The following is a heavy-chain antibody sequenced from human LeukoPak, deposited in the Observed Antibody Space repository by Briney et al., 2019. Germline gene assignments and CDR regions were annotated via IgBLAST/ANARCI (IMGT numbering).Heavy chain of an antibody. V-gene: IGHV1-69*05. CDR3: AKRYYYDSSGYYSSAFDI. CDR2: IIPIFGTA. D-gene: IGHD3-22*01. Sequence: GASVKVSCKASGGTFSSYAISWVRQAPGQGLEWMGGIIPIFGTANYAQKFQGRVTITTDESTSTAYMELSSLRSEDTAVYYCAKRYYYDSSGYYSSAFDIWGQGTMVTVSS. J-gene: IGHJ3*02. CDR1: GGTFSSYA.